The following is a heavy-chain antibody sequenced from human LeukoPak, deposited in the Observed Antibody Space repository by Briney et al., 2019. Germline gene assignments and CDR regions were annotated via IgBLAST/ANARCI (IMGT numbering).Heavy chain of an antibody. D-gene: IGHD3-22*01. CDR3: AMSSGYYYFDY. CDR1: GFTFDDYA. Sequence: PGRSLRLSCAAPGFTFDDYAMHWVRQAPGKGLEWVSGISWNSGSIGYADSVKGRFTISRDNAKNSLYLQMNSLRAEDTALYYCAMSSGYYYFDYWGQGTLVTVSS. J-gene: IGHJ4*02. CDR2: ISWNSGSI. V-gene: IGHV3-9*01.